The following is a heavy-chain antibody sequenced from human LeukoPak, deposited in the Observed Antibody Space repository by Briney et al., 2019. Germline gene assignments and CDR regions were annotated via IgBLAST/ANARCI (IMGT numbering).Heavy chain of an antibody. Sequence: GSLRLSCAASGFTFSSYGMSWVRQAPGKGLEWVSAISGSGGSTYYADSVKGRFTISRDDSKNTLYLQMNSLRAEDTAVYYCAKSLGYCSSTSCYGNDYWGQGTLVTVSS. V-gene: IGHV3-23*01. D-gene: IGHD2-2*01. CDR3: AKSLGYCSSTSCYGNDY. CDR2: ISGSGGST. J-gene: IGHJ4*02. CDR1: GFTFSSYG.